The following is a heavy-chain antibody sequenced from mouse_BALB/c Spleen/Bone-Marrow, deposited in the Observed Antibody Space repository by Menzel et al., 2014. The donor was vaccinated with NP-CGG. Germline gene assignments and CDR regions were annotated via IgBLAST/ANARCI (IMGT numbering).Heavy chain of an antibody. Sequence: QVQLQQSGAELAKPGASVKMSCKVSGYTFTSYWMHWVKQRPGQGLEWIGYINPSTGYTEYNQKFKDKATLTADKSSSTAYMQLSSLTSEDSAVYYCARHYRYYFDYWGQGTTLTVSS. V-gene: IGHV1-7*01. CDR1: GYTFTSYW. J-gene: IGHJ2*01. D-gene: IGHD2-14*01. CDR3: ARHYRYYFDY. CDR2: INPSTGYT.